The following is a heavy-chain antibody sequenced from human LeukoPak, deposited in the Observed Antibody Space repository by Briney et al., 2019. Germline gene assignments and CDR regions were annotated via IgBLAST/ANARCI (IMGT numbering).Heavy chain of an antibody. J-gene: IGHJ3*02. V-gene: IGHV3-21*01. CDR1: GFTFRTYS. CDR3: ARDSGPADPEAFDI. Sequence: GGSLRLSCAASGFTFRTYSMNWVRQAPGKGLEWVSTISSHSFYIYYADSVKGRFTISRDNAKNLLYLQMDSLRADDTAVYYCARDSGPADPEAFDIWGQGTMVTVSS. CDR2: ISSHSFYI. D-gene: IGHD1-14*01.